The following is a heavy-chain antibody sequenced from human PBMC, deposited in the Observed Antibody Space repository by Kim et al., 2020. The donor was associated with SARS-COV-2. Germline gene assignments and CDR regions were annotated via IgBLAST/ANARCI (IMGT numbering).Heavy chain of an antibody. Sequence: GGSLRLSCAASGFTFSSYGMHWVRQAPGKGLEWVAVISYDGSNKYYADSVKGRFTISRDNSKNTLYLQMNSLRAEDTAVYYCAKDVRSSSDDYWGQGTLVTVSS. V-gene: IGHV3-30*18. CDR2: ISYDGSNK. J-gene: IGHJ4*02. CDR1: GFTFSSYG. D-gene: IGHD6-6*01. CDR3: AKDVRSSSDDY.